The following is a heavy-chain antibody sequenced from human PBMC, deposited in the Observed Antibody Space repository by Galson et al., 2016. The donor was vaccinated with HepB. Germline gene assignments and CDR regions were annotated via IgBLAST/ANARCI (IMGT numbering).Heavy chain of an antibody. CDR3: AKDVYTSGSEYGMDV. V-gene: IGHV3-30*18. Sequence: SLRLSCAASGFFFSNYGMHWVRQAPGKGLAWVAVVSYDGYSKHYADSVKGRFTISRDNSKTTMYLQTNSLRVGDTAVYYCAKDVYTSGSEYGMDVWGQGTTVTVSS. D-gene: IGHD3-10*01. J-gene: IGHJ6*02. CDR2: VSYDGYSK. CDR1: GFFFSNYG.